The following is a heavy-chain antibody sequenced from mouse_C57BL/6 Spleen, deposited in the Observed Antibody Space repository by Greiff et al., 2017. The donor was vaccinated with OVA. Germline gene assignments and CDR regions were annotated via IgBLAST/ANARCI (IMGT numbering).Heavy chain of an antibody. CDR2: INPNYGTT. CDR1: GYSFTDYN. Sequence: VQLKESGPELVKPGASVKISCKASGYSFTDYNMNWVKQSNGKSLEWIGVINPNYGTTSYNQKFKGKATLTVDQSSSTAYMQLNSLTSEDSAVYYCAKYGSSPGYAMDYWGQGTSVTVSS. D-gene: IGHD1-1*01. J-gene: IGHJ4*01. CDR3: AKYGSSPGYAMDY. V-gene: IGHV1-39*01.